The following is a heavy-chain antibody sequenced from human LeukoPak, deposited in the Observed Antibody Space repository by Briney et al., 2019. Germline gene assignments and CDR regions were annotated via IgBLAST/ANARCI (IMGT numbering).Heavy chain of an antibody. V-gene: IGHV3-9*01. CDR2: INWKTGNG. Sequence: GGSLRLSCAVSGFNFDDYAMHWVRQAPGRGLEWVSGINWKTGNGIYADSVKGRFTISRDNAKNSLYLQMSSLRAEDTAIYYCASTFPYCGGGSCALGGQGTLVTVSS. D-gene: IGHD2-15*01. CDR3: ASTFPYCGGGSCAL. CDR1: GFNFDDYA. J-gene: IGHJ4*02.